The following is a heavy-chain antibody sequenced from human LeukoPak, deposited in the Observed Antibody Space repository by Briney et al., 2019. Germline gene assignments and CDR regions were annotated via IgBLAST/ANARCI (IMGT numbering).Heavy chain of an antibody. V-gene: IGHV4-34*01. CDR1: GGSFSGCY. CDR3: AKIAAAPPRT. D-gene: IGHD6-13*01. Sequence: SETLSLTCAVYGGSFSGCYWSWIRQPPGKGLEWIGEINHSGSTNYNPSLKSRVTISVDTSKNQFSLKLSSVTAADTAVYYCAKIAAAPPRTWGQGTLVTVSS. J-gene: IGHJ5*02. CDR2: INHSGST.